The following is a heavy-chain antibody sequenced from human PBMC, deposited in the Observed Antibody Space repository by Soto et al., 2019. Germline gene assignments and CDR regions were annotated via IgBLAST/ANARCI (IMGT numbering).Heavy chain of an antibody. CDR1: GGTFGSHG. D-gene: IGHD5-18*01. Sequence: SVKVSCKASGGTFGSHGIAWVRQAPGQGLEWMGGLIAMLGTPTYARRVQGRATITADESLTSSYLELRSLRSEDTAVYFCARGAMANFDYWGQGTVVTVSS. CDR3: ARGAMANFDY. CDR2: LIAMLGTP. J-gene: IGHJ4*02. V-gene: IGHV1-69*13.